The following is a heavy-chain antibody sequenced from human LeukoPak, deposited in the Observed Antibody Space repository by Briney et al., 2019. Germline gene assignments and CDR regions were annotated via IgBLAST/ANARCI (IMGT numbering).Heavy chain of an antibody. CDR1: GCTFSDYA. V-gene: IGHV3-23*01. CDR3: ARHDSFIPY. J-gene: IGHJ4*02. Sequence: GGSLRLSCVASGCTFSDYAMSWVRQAPGKGLEWVSGISDSGGSTYYADSVKGRCTISRDNSKNTVSLQMNNLRAEDTAVYFCARHDSFIPYWGQGTLVTVTS. CDR2: ISDSGGST. D-gene: IGHD3-16*02.